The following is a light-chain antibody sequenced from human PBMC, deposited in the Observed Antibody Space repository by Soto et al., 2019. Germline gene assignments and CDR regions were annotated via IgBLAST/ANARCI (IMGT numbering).Light chain of an antibody. CDR3: QQRSNWHPT. J-gene: IGKJ4*01. Sequence: EIVLTQSPATLSLSPGERDTLSCRASQSVSSYLAWYQQKPGQAPRLLIYDASNRATGIPARFSGSGPGTDFTLTISSLEPEDFAVYYCQQRSNWHPTFGGGTKV. CDR2: DAS. V-gene: IGKV3D-11*02. CDR1: QSVSSY.